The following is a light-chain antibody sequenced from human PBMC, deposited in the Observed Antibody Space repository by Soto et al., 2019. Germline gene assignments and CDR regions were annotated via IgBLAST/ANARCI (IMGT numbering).Light chain of an antibody. CDR3: QPYNSYSEA. V-gene: IGKV1-5*03. J-gene: IGKJ1*01. Sequence: DIQMTQSPSTLSGSVGDRVTITCRASQTISSWLAWYQQKPGKAPKLLIYKASTLKIGVPSRFSGSGSGTEFTITISSLQPDDFATYYCQPYNSYSEAFGQGTKVELK. CDR1: QTISSW. CDR2: KAS.